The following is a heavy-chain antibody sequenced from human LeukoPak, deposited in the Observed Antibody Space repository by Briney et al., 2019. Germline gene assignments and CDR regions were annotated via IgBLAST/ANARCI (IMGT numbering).Heavy chain of an antibody. CDR1: GFTFSSYA. V-gene: IGHV3-64*02. Sequence: GGSLRLSCAASGFTFSSYAMHWVRQAPGKGLEYVSAISSNGGSTYYADSVKGRFTISRDNSKNTLYLQMGSLRAEDMAVYCCARVAALDAFDIWGQGTMVTVSS. J-gene: IGHJ3*02. CDR3: ARVAALDAFDI. CDR2: ISSNGGST. D-gene: IGHD6-25*01.